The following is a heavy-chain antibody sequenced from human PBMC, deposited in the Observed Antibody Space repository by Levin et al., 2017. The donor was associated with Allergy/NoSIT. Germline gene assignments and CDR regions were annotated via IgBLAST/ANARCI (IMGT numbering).Heavy chain of an antibody. V-gene: IGHV3-33*01. CDR1: GFTFSSYG. J-gene: IGHJ3*02. D-gene: IGHD6-19*01. CDR2: IWYDGSNK. Sequence: GGSLRLSCAASGFTFSSYGMHWVRQAPGKGLEWVAVIWYDGSNKYYADSVKGRFTISRDNSKNTLYLQMNSLRAEDTAVYYCARSGEQWLDLHDAFDIWGQGTMVTVSS. CDR3: ARSGEQWLDLHDAFDI.